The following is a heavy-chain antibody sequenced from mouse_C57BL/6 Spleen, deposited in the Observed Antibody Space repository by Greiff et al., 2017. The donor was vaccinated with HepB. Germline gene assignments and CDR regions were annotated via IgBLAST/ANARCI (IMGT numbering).Heavy chain of an antibody. D-gene: IGHD1-1*01. J-gene: IGHJ3*01. CDR1: GYTFTSYW. CDR3: ARFGITTVVARAY. V-gene: IGHV1-59*01. Sequence: VQLQQSGAELVRPGTSVKLSCKASGYTFTSYWMHWVKQRPGQGLEWIGVIDPSDSYTNYNQKFKGKATLTVDTSSSTAYMQLSSLTSEDSAVYYCARFGITTVVARAYWGQRTLVTVSA. CDR2: IDPSDSYT.